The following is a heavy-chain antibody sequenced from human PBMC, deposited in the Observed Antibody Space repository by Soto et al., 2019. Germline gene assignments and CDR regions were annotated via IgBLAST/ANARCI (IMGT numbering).Heavy chain of an antibody. CDR3: ARDLVYYDSSGYYYVRYFDY. CDR2: IYYSGST. CDR1: GGSISSGGYY. D-gene: IGHD3-22*01. J-gene: IGHJ4*02. Sequence: QVQLQESGPGLVKPSQTLSLTCTVSGGSISSGGYYWSWIRQHPGKGLEWIGYIYYSGSTYYNPSLKSRVTISVDTSKNQFSLKLSSVTAADTAVYYCARDLVYYDSSGYYYVRYFDYWGQGTLFTVSS. V-gene: IGHV4-31*03.